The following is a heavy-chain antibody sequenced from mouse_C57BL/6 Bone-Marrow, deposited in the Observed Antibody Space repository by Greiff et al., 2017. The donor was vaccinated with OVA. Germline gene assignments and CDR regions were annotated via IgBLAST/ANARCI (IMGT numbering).Heavy chain of an antibody. CDR2: ISNGGGST. CDR1: GFTFSDFY. Sequence: EVKLVESGGGLVQPGGSLKLSCAASGFTFSDFYMYWIRQTPEKRLEWVAYISNGGGSTYYPDTVKRRFTISRDNAKNTLYLQMSRLKSEDTAMYYCARLDAMDDWGQGTSVTVSS. V-gene: IGHV5-12*01. CDR3: ARLDAMDD. J-gene: IGHJ4*01.